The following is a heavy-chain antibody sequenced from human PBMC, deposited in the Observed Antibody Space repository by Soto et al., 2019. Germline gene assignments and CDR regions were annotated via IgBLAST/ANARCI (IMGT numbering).Heavy chain of an antibody. CDR1: EDTFTRYV. CDR3: ATSTIDTTTWKQYFYGMDV. CDR2: INAGNGNT. J-gene: IGHJ6*02. V-gene: IGHV1-3*01. Sequence: GASVKVSCKASEDTFTRYVIHWVRQAPGQRLERMGWINAGNGNTKYSQNFQGRLTITRDASASTAYMELSSLRSQDTAVCYCATSTIDTTTWKQYFYGMDVWGQGSTVTVSS. D-gene: IGHD1-1*01.